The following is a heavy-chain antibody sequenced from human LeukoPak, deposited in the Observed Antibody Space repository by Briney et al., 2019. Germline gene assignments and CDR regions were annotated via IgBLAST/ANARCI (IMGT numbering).Heavy chain of an antibody. CDR1: GFTVSSNY. V-gene: IGHV3-53*01. J-gene: IGHJ6*04. CDR2: IYSGGST. Sequence: GGSLRLSCAASGFTVSSNYMSWVRQAPGKGLEWVSVIYSGGSTYYADSVKGRFTISRDNSKNTLYLQMNSLRAEDTAVYYCARDEVLLWFGELSNYGMDVWGKGTTVTVSS. CDR3: ARDEVLLWFGELSNYGMDV. D-gene: IGHD3-10*01.